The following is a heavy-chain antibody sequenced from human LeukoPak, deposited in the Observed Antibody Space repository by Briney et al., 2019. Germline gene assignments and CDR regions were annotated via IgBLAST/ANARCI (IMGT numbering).Heavy chain of an antibody. CDR1: GFTFSDYY. CDR2: ISSSGSTI. CDR3: ARDIAHYYGSGRGVPGLDY. V-gene: IGHV3-11*01. J-gene: IGHJ4*02. D-gene: IGHD3-10*01. Sequence: GGSLRLSCAVSGFTFSDYYMSWIRQAPGKGLEWVSYISSSGSTIYYADSVKGRFTISRDNAKNSLYLQMNSLRAEDTAVYYCARDIAHYYGSGRGVPGLDYWGQGTLVTVSS.